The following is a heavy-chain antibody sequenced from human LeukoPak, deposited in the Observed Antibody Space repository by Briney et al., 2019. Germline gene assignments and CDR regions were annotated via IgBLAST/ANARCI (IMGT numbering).Heavy chain of an antibody. J-gene: IGHJ4*02. Sequence: GGSLRLSCAASGFTFSSYAMHWVRQAPGKGLEWVAVISYDGSNKYYADSVKGRFTISRDNSKNTLYLQMNSLRAEDTAVYYCARGYSSGWYYFDYWGQGTLVTVSS. CDR1: GFTFSSYA. CDR2: ISYDGSNK. V-gene: IGHV3-30*04. CDR3: ARGYSSGWYYFDY. D-gene: IGHD6-19*01.